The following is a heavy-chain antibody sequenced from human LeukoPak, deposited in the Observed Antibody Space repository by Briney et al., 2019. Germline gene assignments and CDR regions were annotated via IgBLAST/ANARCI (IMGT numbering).Heavy chain of an antibody. V-gene: IGHV4-39*07. CDR3: ARLTGYDWESSFDY. D-gene: IGHD5-12*01. Sequence: SETLSLTCTVSGGSISSSNYYWSWIRQPPGKGLEWIGEINHSGSTNYNPSLKSRVTISVDTSKNQFSLKLSSVTAADTAVYFCARLTGYDWESSFDYWGQGTLVTVSS. CDR1: GGSISSSNYY. J-gene: IGHJ4*02. CDR2: INHSGST.